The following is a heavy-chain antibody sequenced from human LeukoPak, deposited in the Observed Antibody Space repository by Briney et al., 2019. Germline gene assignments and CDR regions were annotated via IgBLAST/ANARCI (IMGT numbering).Heavy chain of an antibody. Sequence: PGGSLRLSCAASGFIFSSYAMSWVRQAPGKGLEWVAVISHDGNHKYFGDSVKGRFTISRDNFNNTLYLQMNSPTVEDTALYYCAKDRDFWSHWFDPWGQGTQVIVSS. J-gene: IGHJ5*02. CDR1: GFIFSSYA. D-gene: IGHD3-3*01. V-gene: IGHV3-30*18. CDR2: ISHDGNHK. CDR3: AKDRDFWSHWFDP.